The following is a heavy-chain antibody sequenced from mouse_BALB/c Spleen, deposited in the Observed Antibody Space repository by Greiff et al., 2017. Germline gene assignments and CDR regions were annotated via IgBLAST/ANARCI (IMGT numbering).Heavy chain of an antibody. CDR1: GFSLTSYG. J-gene: IGHJ4*01. CDR2: IWAGGST. D-gene: IGHD2-4*01. V-gene: IGHV2-9*02. Sequence: VKVVESGPGLVAPSQSLSITCTVSGFSLTSYGVHWVRQTPGKGLEWLGVIWAGGSTNYNSALMSRLSISKDNSKSQVFLKMNSLQTDDTAMYYCARGGLRDYYAMDYWGQGTSVTVSS. CDR3: ARGGLRDYYAMDY.